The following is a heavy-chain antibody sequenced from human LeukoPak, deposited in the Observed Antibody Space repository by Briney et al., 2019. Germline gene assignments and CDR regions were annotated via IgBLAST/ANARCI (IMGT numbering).Heavy chain of an antibody. V-gene: IGHV3-7*03. Sequence: GGSLRLSCAASGFTFSSYWMSWVRQAPGKGLEWVANIKQDGSEKYYVDSVKGRFTISRDNAKNSLYLQMNSLRAEDTAVYYCAKATNLVVVTAIFDYWGQGTLVTVSS. CDR2: IKQDGSEK. J-gene: IGHJ4*02. D-gene: IGHD2-21*02. CDR3: AKATNLVVVTAIFDY. CDR1: GFTFSSYW.